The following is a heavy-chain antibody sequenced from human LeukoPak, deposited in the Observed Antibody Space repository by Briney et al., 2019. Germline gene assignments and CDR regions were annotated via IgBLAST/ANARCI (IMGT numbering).Heavy chain of an antibody. CDR1: GYTFSDCN. V-gene: IGHV1-8*01. J-gene: IGHJ4*02. D-gene: IGHD2-2*01. CDR3: ARAALRYCSSTSCYLGY. Sequence: GASVKVSCKASGYTFSDCNINWVRQAAGQGLEWMGWMNPNSGNTGYAPKFQGRVTMTRNTSVSTAYMELSSLRSEDTAVYYCARAALRYCSSTSCYLGYWGQGTLVTVSS. CDR2: MNPNSGNT.